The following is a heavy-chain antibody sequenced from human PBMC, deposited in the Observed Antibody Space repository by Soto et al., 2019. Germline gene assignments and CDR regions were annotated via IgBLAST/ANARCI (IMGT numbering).Heavy chain of an antibody. J-gene: IGHJ4*02. CDR3: ARVGSSGWYDFDY. V-gene: IGHV4-4*07. Sequence: SETLSLTCTVSGGSISCYYWSWIRQPAGKGLEWIGRIYTSGSTNYNPSLKSRVTMSVDTSKNQFSLKLSSVTAADTAVYYCARVGSSGWYDFDYWGQGTLVTVSS. CDR1: GGSISCYY. CDR2: IYTSGST. D-gene: IGHD6-19*01.